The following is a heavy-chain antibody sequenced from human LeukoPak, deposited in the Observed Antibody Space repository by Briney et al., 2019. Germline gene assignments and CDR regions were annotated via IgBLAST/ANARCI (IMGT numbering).Heavy chain of an antibody. CDR1: GFTLSHYA. CDR3: AKGHRYCTSGNCNSAVDY. CDR2: IGGGGGST. J-gene: IGHJ4*02. Sequence: GGSLRLSCSMSGFTLSHYAMSWVRQAPGKGLEWVSTIGGGGGSTDYTDSVKGRFTISRDNSKNTLYLQMNSLGAEDTAVNYCAKGHRYCTSGNCNSAVDYWGQGTLVTVSS. V-gene: IGHV3-23*01. D-gene: IGHD2-15*01.